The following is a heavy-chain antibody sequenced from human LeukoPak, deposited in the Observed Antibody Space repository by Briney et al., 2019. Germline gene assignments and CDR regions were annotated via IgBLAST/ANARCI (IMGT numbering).Heavy chain of an antibody. CDR1: GGSISSGDYY. V-gene: IGHV4-30-4*02. Sequence: SETLSLTCTVSGGSISSGDYYWSWIRQPPGKGLEWIGYIYYSGSTYYNPSLKSRVTISVDMSKNQFSLKLSSVTAADTAVYYCARDSGYSSGYYYMDVWGKGTTVTVSS. CDR3: ARDSGYSSGYYYMDV. D-gene: IGHD3-22*01. J-gene: IGHJ6*03. CDR2: IYYSGST.